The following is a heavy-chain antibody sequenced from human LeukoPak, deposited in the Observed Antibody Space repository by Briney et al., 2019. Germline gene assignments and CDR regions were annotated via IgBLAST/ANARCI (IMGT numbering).Heavy chain of an antibody. Sequence: PGGSLRLSRAASGFTFSSYEMNWVRQAPGKGLEWVSYISSSGSTIYYADSVKGRFTISRDNAKNSLYLQMNSLRAEDTAVYYCARVDSSGWSYNDYWGQGTLVTVSS. CDR1: GFTFSSYE. V-gene: IGHV3-48*03. D-gene: IGHD6-19*01. CDR3: ARVDSSGWSYNDY. J-gene: IGHJ4*02. CDR2: ISSSGSTI.